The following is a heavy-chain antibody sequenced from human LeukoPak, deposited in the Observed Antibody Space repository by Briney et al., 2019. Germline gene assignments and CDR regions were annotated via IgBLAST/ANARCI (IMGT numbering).Heavy chain of an antibody. Sequence: GGSLRLSCAASGFTFSSYWMSWVRQAPGKGLEWVANIKQDGSEKYYVDSVKGRFTISRDNAKSSLYLQMNSLRAEDTAVYYCARSYSSSWMYYFDYWGQGTLVTVSS. CDR1: GFTFSSYW. D-gene: IGHD6-13*01. CDR2: IKQDGSEK. CDR3: ARSYSSSWMYYFDY. J-gene: IGHJ4*02. V-gene: IGHV3-7*01.